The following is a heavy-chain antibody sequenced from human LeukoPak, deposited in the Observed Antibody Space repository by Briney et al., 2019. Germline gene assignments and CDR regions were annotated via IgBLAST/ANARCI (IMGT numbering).Heavy chain of an antibody. CDR2: IKHDGSEK. J-gene: IGHJ3*02. CDR1: GFTFSSYW. Sequence: GGSLRLSCAASGFTFSSYWMSWVRQAPGKGLEWVANIKHDGSEKYYVDSVKGRFTISRDNAKNSLYLQMNSLRAEDTAVYYCAREGWWELQQNAFDIWGQGTMVTVSS. CDR3: AREGWWELQQNAFDI. D-gene: IGHD1-26*01. V-gene: IGHV3-7*01.